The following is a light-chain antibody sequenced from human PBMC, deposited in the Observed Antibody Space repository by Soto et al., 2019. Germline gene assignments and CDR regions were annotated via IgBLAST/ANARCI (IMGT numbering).Light chain of an antibody. CDR3: AAWDDSRTGHI. CDR2: SSN. Sequence: QSVLTQPHSASGTPGQRVTISCSGSSSNIGSNSVHWFQQVPGTAPKPLIYSSNQRPSGVPERFSGSKSGTSASLAISGLQSEDEADYYCAAWDDSRTGHIFGTGTKVTVL. V-gene: IGLV1-44*01. CDR1: SSNIGSNS. J-gene: IGLJ1*01.